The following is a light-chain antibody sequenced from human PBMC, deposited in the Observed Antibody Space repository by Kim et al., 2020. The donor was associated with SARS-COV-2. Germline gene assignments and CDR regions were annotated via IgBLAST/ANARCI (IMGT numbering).Light chain of an antibody. CDR3: QQRGNWPLT. J-gene: IGKJ4*01. CDR2: DGS. V-gene: IGKV3-11*01. CDR1: QSVRNY. Sequence: LSPGERATLSCRASQSVRNYLAWYQHKPGQAPRLLIYDGSNRATGIPGRFSGSESGTDFTLTISSLEPEDFAVYYCQQRGNWPLTFGGGTKVDIK.